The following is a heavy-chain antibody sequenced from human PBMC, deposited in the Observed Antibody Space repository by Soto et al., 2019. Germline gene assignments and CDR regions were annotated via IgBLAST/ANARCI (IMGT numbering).Heavy chain of an antibody. Sequence: ASVKVSCKASGYTFTGYYMHWVRQAPGQGLEWMGWINPNSGGTNYAQKFQGWVTMTRDTSISTAYMELSRLRSDDTAVYYCARGSFWSGYYTRGGHPHFDYWGQGTLVTVSS. CDR3: ARGSFWSGYYTRGGHPHFDY. D-gene: IGHD3-3*01. CDR1: GYTFTGYY. CDR2: INPNSGGT. V-gene: IGHV1-2*04. J-gene: IGHJ4*02.